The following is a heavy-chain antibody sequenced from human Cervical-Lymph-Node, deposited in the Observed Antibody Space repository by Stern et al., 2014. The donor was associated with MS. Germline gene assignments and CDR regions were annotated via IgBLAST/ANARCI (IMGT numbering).Heavy chain of an antibody. D-gene: IGHD3-16*02. CDR3: ARHSVSSVGGMDV. CDR1: GYSFTTYW. V-gene: IGHV5-51*01. CDR2: IYPGNSDP. Sequence: EDQLVESGAEMKKPGASLKISCKGYGYSFTTYWIGWVRQMPGKGLEWMGMIYPGNSDPRYSPSFQGQVTISADKSISTAYLQWNSLKASDTAMYYCARHSVSSVGGMDVWGQGTTVTVSS. J-gene: IGHJ6*02.